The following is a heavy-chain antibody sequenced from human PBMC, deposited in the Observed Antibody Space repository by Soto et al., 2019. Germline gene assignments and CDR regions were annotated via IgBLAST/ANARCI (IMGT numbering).Heavy chain of an antibody. J-gene: IGHJ4*02. CDR3: ARGSTGGPLSVPAAHFDY. CDR1: GGTFSSYA. CDR2: IIPIFGTA. Sequence: QVHLVQSGAEVKKPGSSVKVSCKASGGTFSSYAISWVRQAPGQGLEWMGGIIPIFGTANYAQKFQGRVTITADESTSTAYMELSSLRSEDTAVYYCARGSTGGPLSVPAAHFDYWGQGTLVTVSS. D-gene: IGHD2-2*01. V-gene: IGHV1-69*01.